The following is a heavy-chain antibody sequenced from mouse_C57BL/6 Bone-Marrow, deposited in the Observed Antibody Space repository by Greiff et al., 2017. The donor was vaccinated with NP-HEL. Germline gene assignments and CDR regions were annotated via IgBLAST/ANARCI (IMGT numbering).Heavy chain of an antibody. CDR3: ARERATVDYFDC. V-gene: IGHV1-7*01. Sequence: VQRLESGAELAKPGASVKLSCKASGSTFTSYWMHWVQQRPGQGLEWIGYITPRSGYPKYNQKFKDKATLTADKSSSTAYMQLSSLTYDDSSVDSCARERATVDYFDCWGQGATLTVSS. J-gene: IGHJ2*01. CDR2: ITPRSGYP. D-gene: IGHD1-1*01. CDR1: GSTFTSYW.